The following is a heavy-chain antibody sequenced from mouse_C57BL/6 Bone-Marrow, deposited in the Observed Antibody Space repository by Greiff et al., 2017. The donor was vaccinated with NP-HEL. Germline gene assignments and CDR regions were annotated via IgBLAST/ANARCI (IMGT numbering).Heavy chain of an antibody. Sequence: EVQLQQSGAELVRPGASVRLSCTASGFNIKDDYMHWVKQRPEQGLEWIGWIDPGHGDTEYASKFQGKATIPDATSSHTSYLHLSSLTSEDTAVYYCTTWPFAYWGKATLVTVSA. CDR3: TTWPFAY. CDR2: IDPGHGDT. CDR1: GFNIKDDY. J-gene: IGHJ3*01. V-gene: IGHV14-4*01.